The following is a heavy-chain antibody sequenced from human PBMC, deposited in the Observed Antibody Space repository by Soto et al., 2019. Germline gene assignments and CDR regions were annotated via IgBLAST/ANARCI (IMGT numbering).Heavy chain of an antibody. D-gene: IGHD3-10*01. V-gene: IGHV4-59*08. CDR3: ARHNYGSGSTYFDY. Sequence: QVQLQESGPGLVKPSETLCLTCTVSGGSISSYYWSWIRQPPGTGLEWIGYIYYSWSTNYNPSLKSRATISVATSKNQCSLKLNSMTAADTAVYYCARHNYGSGSTYFDYWGQGTLVTVSS. CDR1: GGSISSYY. J-gene: IGHJ4*02. CDR2: IYYSWST.